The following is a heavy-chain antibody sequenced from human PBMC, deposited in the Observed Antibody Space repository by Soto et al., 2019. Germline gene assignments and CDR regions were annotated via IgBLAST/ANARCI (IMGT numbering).Heavy chain of an antibody. D-gene: IGHD3-3*01. CDR3: AKAPSFWSGPDN. J-gene: IGHJ4*02. Sequence: PRGSLRLSCAAYGFTISSHAMSCVRQAPGKGLEWVSTIGGGGFSTYYADSVRGLFTISGDNSNNTLYLQMNSLRAEDTAIYFWAKAPSFWSGPDNWGQGTLVTVYS. CDR1: GFTISSHA. CDR2: IGGGGFST. V-gene: IGHV3-23*01.